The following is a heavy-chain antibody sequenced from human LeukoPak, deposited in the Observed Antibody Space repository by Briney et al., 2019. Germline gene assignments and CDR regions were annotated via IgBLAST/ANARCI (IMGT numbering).Heavy chain of an antibody. Sequence: GASVKVSCKASGGTFSSYAISWVRQAPGQGLVWMGGIIPIFGTANYAQKFQGRVTITADESTSTAYMELSSLRSEDTAVYYCARVSRVPGTYYYGSGSYSDPFDYWGQGTLVTVSS. CDR3: ARVSRVPGTYYYGSGSYSDPFDY. CDR2: IIPIFGTA. CDR1: GGTFSSYA. D-gene: IGHD3-10*01. V-gene: IGHV1-69*13. J-gene: IGHJ4*02.